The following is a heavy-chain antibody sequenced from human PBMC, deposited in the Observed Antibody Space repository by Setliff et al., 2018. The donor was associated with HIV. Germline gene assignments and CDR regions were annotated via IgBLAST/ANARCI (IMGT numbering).Heavy chain of an antibody. J-gene: IGHJ6*02. D-gene: IGHD1-26*01. CDR2: IYPGDSDT. Sequence: GESLKISCEGSGYSFTNDWIAWVRQMPGKGLEWMGFIYPGDSDTRYSPSFQGQVTISADKSISTAYLQWSSLKASDTAMYYCARRPNGYPGAFAHGNYYYYGMDVWGQGTTVTVSS. V-gene: IGHV5-51*01. CDR1: GYSFTNDW. CDR3: ARRPNGYPGAFAHGNYYYYGMDV.